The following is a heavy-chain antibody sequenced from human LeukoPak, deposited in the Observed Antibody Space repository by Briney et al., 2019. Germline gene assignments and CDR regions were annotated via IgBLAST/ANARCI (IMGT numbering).Heavy chain of an antibody. CDR2: IYTSGST. CDR1: GGSISSYY. J-gene: IGHJ6*04. Sequence: PSETLSLTCTVSGGSISSYYWSWIRQPAGKGLEWIGRIYTSGSTNYNPSLKSRVTMSVDTSKNQFSLKLSSVTAADTAVYYCARSESVYCSSTSCYSRGIDVWGKGTTVTVSS. CDR3: ARSESVYCSSTSCYSRGIDV. V-gene: IGHV4-4*07. D-gene: IGHD2-2*02.